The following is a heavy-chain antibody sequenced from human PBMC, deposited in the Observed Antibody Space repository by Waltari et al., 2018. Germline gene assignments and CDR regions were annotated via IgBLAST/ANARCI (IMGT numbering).Heavy chain of an antibody. CDR2: IYHSGST. CDR1: GGSISSSNW. CDR3: ASYDSSGYWVPHAFDI. J-gene: IGHJ3*02. D-gene: IGHD3-22*01. Sequence: QVQLQESGPGLVKPSGTLSLTCAVSGGSISSSNWWSWVRQPPGKGLEWIGEIYHSGSTNYNPSLKSRVTISVDKSKNQCSLKLSSVTAADTAVYYCASYDSSGYWVPHAFDIWGQGTMVTVSS. V-gene: IGHV4-4*02.